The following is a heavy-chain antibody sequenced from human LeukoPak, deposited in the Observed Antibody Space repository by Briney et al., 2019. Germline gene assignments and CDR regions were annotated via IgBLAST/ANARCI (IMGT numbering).Heavy chain of an antibody. D-gene: IGHD5-18*01. Sequence: GASVKVSCKASGYTFTGYYMHWVRQAPGQGLEWMGWINPNNGGTNYAQKFQGRVTMTRDTSISTAYMELSRLTSDDTAVYFCARLTIEAAMAYYYFECWGQGTLVTVSS. CDR3: ARLTIEAAMAYYYFEC. J-gene: IGHJ4*02. V-gene: IGHV1-2*02. CDR2: INPNNGGT. CDR1: GYTFTGYY.